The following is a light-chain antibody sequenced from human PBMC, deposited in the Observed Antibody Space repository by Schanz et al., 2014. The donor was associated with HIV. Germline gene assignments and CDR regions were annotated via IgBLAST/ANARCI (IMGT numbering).Light chain of an antibody. CDR2: AAS. V-gene: IGKV1-9*01. CDR3: QQYAVSSWT. J-gene: IGKJ1*01. CDR1: QGISNS. Sequence: IQLTQSPSSLSASVGDRVTITCRASQGISNSLAWYHQKPGKGPKLLIYAASTLQTGVPSRFSGSGSGTDFTLTISNLQPEDFATYYCQQYAVSSWTFGLGTRV.